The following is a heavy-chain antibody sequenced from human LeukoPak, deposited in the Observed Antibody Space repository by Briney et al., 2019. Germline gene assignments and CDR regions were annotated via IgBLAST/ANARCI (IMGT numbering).Heavy chain of an antibody. Sequence: ASVKVSCKASGYTFTGYYMHWVRQAPGQGLEWMGWINPNSGGTNYAQKFQGRVTMTRDTSISTAYMELSRLRSDDTAVYYCARDEALLWFGELLGELFDPWGQGTLVTVSS. D-gene: IGHD3-10*01. CDR2: INPNSGGT. J-gene: IGHJ5*02. CDR1: GYTFTGYY. CDR3: ARDEALLWFGELLGELFDP. V-gene: IGHV1-2*02.